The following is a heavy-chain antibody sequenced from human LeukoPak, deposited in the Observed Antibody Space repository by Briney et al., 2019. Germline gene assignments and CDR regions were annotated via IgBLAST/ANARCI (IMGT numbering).Heavy chain of an antibody. CDR2: MWYEGSNK. J-gene: IGHJ4*02. CDR1: GFTFSRYG. CDR3: AKTPSLADGSGSYGD. V-gene: IGHV3-33*06. D-gene: IGHD3-10*01. Sequence: GGSLRLSCAASGFTFSRYGMHWVRQAPGKGLEWVAVMWYEGSNKYYADSVKGRFTISRDNSKNTLYLQMNSLRAEDTAVYYCAKTPSLADGSGSYGDWGQGTLVTVSS.